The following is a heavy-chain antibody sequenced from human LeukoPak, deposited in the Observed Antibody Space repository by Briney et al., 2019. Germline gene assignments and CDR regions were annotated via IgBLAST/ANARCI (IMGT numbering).Heavy chain of an antibody. D-gene: IGHD3-22*01. CDR2: ISGSTSTT. J-gene: IGHJ3*02. Sequence: PGGTLRLSCTASGFTFSSYTMNWVRQAPGKGLEWVSYISGSTSTTHYADSVKGRFTISRVNAKNSLYLQMNSLRAEDTAVYYCARVTYDSMGGNAFDIWGQGTMVTVSS. CDR3: ARVTYDSMGGNAFDI. CDR1: GFTFSSYT. V-gene: IGHV3-48*01.